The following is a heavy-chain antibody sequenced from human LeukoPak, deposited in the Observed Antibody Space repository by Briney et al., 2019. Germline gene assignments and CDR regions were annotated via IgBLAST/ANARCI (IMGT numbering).Heavy chain of an antibody. Sequence: GGSLRLSCAASGFRFSTFCITCDRQAPGKGLEWVASINDDGGGTYYVDSVKGRFTISRDNAQNSLFLQMTSLRAEDTAIYYCARLPTIGTVDDWGQGTLVTVSS. CDR3: ARLPTIGTVDD. D-gene: IGHD6-13*01. V-gene: IGHV3-7*05. J-gene: IGHJ4*02. CDR2: INDDGGGT. CDR1: GFRFSTFC.